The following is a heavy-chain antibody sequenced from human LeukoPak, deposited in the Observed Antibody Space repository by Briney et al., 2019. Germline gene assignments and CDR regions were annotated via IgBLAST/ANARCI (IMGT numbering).Heavy chain of an antibody. CDR3: ARDGPPYGSGSYFPLFDP. Sequence: SETLSLTCTVSGGSISSYYWSWIRQPPGKGLEWIGYIYYSGSTNYNPSLKSRVTISVDTSKNQFSLKLSSVTAADTAVYYCARDGPPYGSGSYFPLFDPWGQGTLVTVSS. CDR2: IYYSGST. CDR1: GGSISSYY. J-gene: IGHJ5*02. V-gene: IGHV4-59*01. D-gene: IGHD1-26*01.